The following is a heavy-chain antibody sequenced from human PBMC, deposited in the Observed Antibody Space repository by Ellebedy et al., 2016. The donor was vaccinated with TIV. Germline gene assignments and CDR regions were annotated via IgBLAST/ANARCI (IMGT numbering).Heavy chain of an antibody. CDR1: GFTFSSYS. J-gene: IGHJ5*02. D-gene: IGHD6-13*01. CDR2: ISSSSSTI. V-gene: IGHV3-48*01. Sequence: PGGSLRLSCAASGFTFSSYSMNWVRQAPGKGLEWVSYISSSSSTIYYADSVKGRFTISRDNAKNSLYLQMNSLRAEDTAVYYCASGDSSSYPYWFDPWGQGTLVTVSS. CDR3: ASGDSSSYPYWFDP.